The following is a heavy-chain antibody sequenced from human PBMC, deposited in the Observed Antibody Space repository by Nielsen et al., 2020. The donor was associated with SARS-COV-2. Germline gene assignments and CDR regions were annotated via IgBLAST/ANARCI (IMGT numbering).Heavy chain of an antibody. CDR1: GFTFSSYS. CDR2: ISSSSSYI. Sequence: GGSLRLSCAASGFTFSSYSMNWVRQAPGKGLEWVSSISSSSSYIYYADSVKGRFTISRDNAKNSLYLQMNSLRAEDTAVYYCARLKGNYYDSSGPPHYWGQGTLVTVSS. CDR3: ARLKGNYYDSSGPPHY. V-gene: IGHV3-21*01. J-gene: IGHJ4*02. D-gene: IGHD3-22*01.